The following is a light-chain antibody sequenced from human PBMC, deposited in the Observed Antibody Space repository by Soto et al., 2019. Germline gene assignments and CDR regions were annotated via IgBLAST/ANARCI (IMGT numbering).Light chain of an antibody. V-gene: IGLV2-8*01. CDR2: EVS. CDR3: SSYAGSNNLWV. J-gene: IGLJ3*02. CDR1: SSDVGGYNY. Sequence: QSALTQPPSASGSPGQSVTISCTGTSSDVGGYNYVSWYQQHPGKAPKLMIYEVSKRPSGVPDRFSGSKSGNTASLTVSGLQADDEADYQCSSYAGSNNLWVFGGGTKLTVL.